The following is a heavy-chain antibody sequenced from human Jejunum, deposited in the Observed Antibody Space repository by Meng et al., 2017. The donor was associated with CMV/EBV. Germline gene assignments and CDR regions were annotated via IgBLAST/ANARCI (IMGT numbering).Heavy chain of an antibody. Sequence: VSGDSFTYSYWSWIRQSPGKGLEWIGYVSYSGTTNYNPSLKSRVTISLDLSKSQFSLKLTSVSAADTAVYYCVRDRGGLGKYFDFWGQGSLVTVSS. D-gene: IGHD3-10*01. CDR2: VSYSGTT. CDR3: VRDRGGLGKYFDF. V-gene: IGHV4-59*01. J-gene: IGHJ4*02. CDR1: GDSFTYSY.